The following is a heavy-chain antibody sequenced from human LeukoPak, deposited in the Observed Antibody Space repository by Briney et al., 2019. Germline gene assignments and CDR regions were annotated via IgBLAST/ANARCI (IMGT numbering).Heavy chain of an antibody. CDR2: INHSGST. CDR1: GGSFSGYY. V-gene: IGHV4-34*01. CDR3: ARGPRFGANGVWYYYYGMDV. D-gene: IGHD2-8*01. Sequence: SETLSLTCAVYGGSFSGYYWSWIRQPPGKGLEWIGEINHSGSTNYNPSLKSRVTISVDTSKNQFSLKLSSVTAADTAVYYWARGPRFGANGVWYYYYGMDVWGQGTTVTVSS. J-gene: IGHJ6*02.